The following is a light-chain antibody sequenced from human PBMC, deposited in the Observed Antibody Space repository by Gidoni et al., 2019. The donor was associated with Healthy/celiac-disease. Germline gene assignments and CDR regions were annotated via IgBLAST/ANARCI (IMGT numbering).Light chain of an antibody. J-gene: IGLJ2*01. CDR3: AAWDDSLNGYVV. CDR1: SSNNGSNT. Sequence: QSVLTQPPSASGTPGQRVTISCSGSSSNNGSNTVNWYQQLPGTAPKLLIYSNNPRPSGVPDRFSGSKSGTSASLAISGLQSEDEADYYCAAWDDSLNGYVVFGGGTKLTVL. CDR2: SNN. V-gene: IGLV1-44*01.